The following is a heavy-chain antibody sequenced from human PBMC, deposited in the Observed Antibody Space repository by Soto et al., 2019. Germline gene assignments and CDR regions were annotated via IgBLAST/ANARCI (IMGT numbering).Heavy chain of an antibody. V-gene: IGHV4-34*01. Sequence: ASETLSLTCAVYGGSFSGYYWSWIRQPPGKGLEWIGEINHSGSTNYNPSLKSRVTISVDTSKNQFSLKLSSVTAADTAVYYCARGYDYIWGSYRYTLWGMTRPRDSYYFDYWGQGTLVTVSS. CDR3: ARGYDYIWGSYRYTLWGMTRPRDSYYFDY. CDR1: GGSFSGYY. J-gene: IGHJ4*02. CDR2: INHSGST. D-gene: IGHD3-16*02.